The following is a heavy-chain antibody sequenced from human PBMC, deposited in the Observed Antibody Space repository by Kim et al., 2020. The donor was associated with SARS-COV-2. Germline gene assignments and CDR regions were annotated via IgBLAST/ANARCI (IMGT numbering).Heavy chain of an antibody. D-gene: IGHD3-16*01. CDR3: AKRGWGSGGGCSDRYYY. CDR2: INGGGVTA. CDR1: GFSFSSYA. V-gene: IGHV3-23*01. Sequence: GGSLRLSCAASGFSFSSYAMSWVRQAPGKGLEWVAGINGGGVTAHHEDSVKGRFTISRDNSKNTLYLQMNSLRVEDPAVYYSAKRGWGSGGGCSDRYYY. J-gene: IGHJ6*01.